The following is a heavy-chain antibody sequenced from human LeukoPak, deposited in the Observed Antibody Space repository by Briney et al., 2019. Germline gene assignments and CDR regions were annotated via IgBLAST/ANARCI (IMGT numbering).Heavy chain of an antibody. CDR3: VREEGY. CDR2: IKQDGSHK. V-gene: IGHV3-7*01. CDR1: GFTFSTYW. Sequence: PGGSLRLSCAASGFTFSTYWMYWVRQAPGKGLKWVANIKQDGSHKYYVDSVKGRFTISRDNAKNSLYLQMNSLRVEDTAVYYCVREEGYWGQGTLVTVSS. J-gene: IGHJ4*02.